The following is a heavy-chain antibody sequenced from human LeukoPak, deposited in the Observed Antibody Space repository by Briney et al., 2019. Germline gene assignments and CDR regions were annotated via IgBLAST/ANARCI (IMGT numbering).Heavy chain of an antibody. CDR1: EFTFSNYG. CDR2: LDSSNKYM. J-gene: IGHJ4*02. D-gene: IGHD2-15*01. CDR3: ARVSYCSGGSCTYFDH. V-gene: IGHV3-21*06. Sequence: GGSLRLSCAASEFTFSNYGMTWVRQAPGKGLEWVSSLDSSNKYMYYADSLKGRFTISRDNAQNSLYLQMNSLRAEDTAVYYCARVSYCSGGSCTYFDHWGQGTLVTVSS.